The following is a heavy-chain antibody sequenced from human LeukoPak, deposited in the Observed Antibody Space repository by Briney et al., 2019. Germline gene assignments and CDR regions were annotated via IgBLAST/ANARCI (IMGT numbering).Heavy chain of an antibody. Sequence: GGSLRLSCAASGFTFSSYSMNWVRQAPGKGLVWVSRINSDGSSTSYADSVKGRFTISRDNAKNTLYLQMNSLRAEDTAVYYCARVKGIYGDYVIDYWGQGTLVTVSS. V-gene: IGHV3-74*01. D-gene: IGHD4-17*01. J-gene: IGHJ4*02. CDR3: ARVKGIYGDYVIDY. CDR2: INSDGSST. CDR1: GFTFSSYS.